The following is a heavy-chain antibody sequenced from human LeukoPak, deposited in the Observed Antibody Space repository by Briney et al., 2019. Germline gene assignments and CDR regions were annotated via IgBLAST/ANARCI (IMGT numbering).Heavy chain of an antibody. J-gene: IGHJ4*02. V-gene: IGHV3-30*02. Sequence: PGGSLRLSCAASGFTFSRYGMHWVRQAPGKGLEWVAFIRFDGSNKYYADSLKGRFTISRDNSKNTLSLQMNSLRAEDTAVYYCAKDLRYSGSYRSGNYWGQGTLVTVSS. CDR3: AKDLRYSGSYRSGNY. D-gene: IGHD1-26*01. CDR1: GFTFSRYG. CDR2: IRFDGSNK.